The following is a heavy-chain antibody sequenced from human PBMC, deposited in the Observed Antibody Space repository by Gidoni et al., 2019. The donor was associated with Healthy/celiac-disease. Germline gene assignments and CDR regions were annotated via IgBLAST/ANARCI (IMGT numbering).Heavy chain of an antibody. Sequence: QVQLVESGGGVVQPGRSLRLSCAASGFTFSSYGMHWVRQAPGKGLGWVAVIWYDGSNKYYADSVKGRFTISRDNSKNTLYLQMNSLRAEDTAVYYCARDPPYYDFWSGFFLWGQGTLVTVSS. CDR2: IWYDGSNK. D-gene: IGHD3-3*01. V-gene: IGHV3-33*08. CDR1: GFTFSSYG. CDR3: ARDPPYYDFWSGFFL. J-gene: IGHJ4*02.